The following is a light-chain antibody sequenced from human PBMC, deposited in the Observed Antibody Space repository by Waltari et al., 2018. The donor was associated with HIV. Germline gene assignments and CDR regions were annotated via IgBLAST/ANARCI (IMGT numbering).Light chain of an antibody. J-gene: IGKJ2*01. CDR3: QQRSVWPRT. CDR1: QNMNRY. CDR2: DAS. V-gene: IGKV3-11*01. Sequence: EIVLTQSPATLSLSPGERATLSCMASQNMNRYLAWYQQRPGQPPRLLMYDASKRAAGTPARFSGSGSRTDFILTIISLEPEDFAVYYCQQRSVWPRTFGQGTKLEIK.